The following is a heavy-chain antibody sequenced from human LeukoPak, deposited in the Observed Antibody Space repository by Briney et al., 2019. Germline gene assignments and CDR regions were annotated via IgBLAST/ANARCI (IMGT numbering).Heavy chain of an antibody. D-gene: IGHD3-10*01. CDR3: ARGTRSGSIRGAWFDP. CDR1: GGSISSYY. CDR2: IYYSGST. V-gene: IGHV4-59*01. J-gene: IGHJ5*02. Sequence: SETLSLTCTVSGGSISSYYWSWIRQPPGKGLEWIGYIYYSGSTNYNPSLKSRVTISVDTSKNQFSLKLSSVTAADTAVYYCARGTRSGSIRGAWFDPWGQGTLVTVSS.